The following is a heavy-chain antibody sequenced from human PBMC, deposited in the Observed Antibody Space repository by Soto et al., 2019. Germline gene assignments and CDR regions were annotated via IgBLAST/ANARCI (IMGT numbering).Heavy chain of an antibody. Sequence: ASVKVSCKASGYTFTSYGISWVRQAPGQRLEWMGWISAYNGNTNYAQKLQGRVTMTTDTSTSTAYMELRSLRSDDTAVYYCAREPGRASYYYGSGWIDYWGQGTLVTAPQ. CDR3: AREPGRASYYYGSGWIDY. V-gene: IGHV1-18*04. CDR1: GYTFTSYG. CDR2: ISAYNGNT. D-gene: IGHD3-10*01. J-gene: IGHJ4*02.